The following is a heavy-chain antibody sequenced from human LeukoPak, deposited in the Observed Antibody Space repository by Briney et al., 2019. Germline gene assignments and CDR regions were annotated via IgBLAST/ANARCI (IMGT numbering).Heavy chain of an antibody. CDR3: ARAVSSSWYISDYYYGMDV. D-gene: IGHD6-13*01. Sequence: AGGSLRLSCAASGFTFSSYSMNWVRQAPGKGLEWVSSISSSSSYIYYADSVKGRFTISRDNAKNSLYLQMNSLRAEDTAVYYCARAVSSSWYISDYYYGMDVWGQGTTVTVSS. CDR1: GFTFSSYS. V-gene: IGHV3-21*01. CDR2: ISSSSSYI. J-gene: IGHJ6*02.